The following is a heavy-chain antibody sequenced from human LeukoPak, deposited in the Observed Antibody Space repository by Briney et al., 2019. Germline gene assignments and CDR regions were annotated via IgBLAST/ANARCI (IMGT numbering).Heavy chain of an antibody. V-gene: IGHV3-11*04. J-gene: IGHJ4*02. D-gene: IGHD3-3*01. CDR3: ARDPDLTTWEWRTDGYFDY. CDR2: ISSSGSTI. Sequence: LSLTCTVSGYSISSGYYWAWIRQPPGKGLEWVSYISSSGSTIYYADSVKGRFTISRDNAKNSLYLQMNSLRAEDTAVYYCARDPDLTTWEWRTDGYFDYWGQGTLVTVSS. CDR1: GYSISSGYY.